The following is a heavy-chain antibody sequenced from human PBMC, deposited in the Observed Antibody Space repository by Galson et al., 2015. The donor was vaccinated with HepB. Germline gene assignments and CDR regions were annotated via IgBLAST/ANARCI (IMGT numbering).Heavy chain of an antibody. J-gene: IGHJ5*02. Sequence: SLRLSCAASGFTFSSYSMNWVRQAPGKGLEWVSFISSSSRYIYYADSVKGRFTISRDNAQNAVSLQMNSLRAEDTAMYYCARGRGRERDYFEPWGQGTLVTVSS. CDR2: ISSSSRYI. CDR1: GFTFSSYS. D-gene: IGHD1-26*01. CDR3: ARGRGRERDYFEP. V-gene: IGHV3-21*01.